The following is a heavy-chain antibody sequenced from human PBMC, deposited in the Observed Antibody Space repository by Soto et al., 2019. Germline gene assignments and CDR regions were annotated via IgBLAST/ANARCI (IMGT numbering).Heavy chain of an antibody. Sequence: ASVKVSCKASGYTFTSYGISWVRQAPGQGLEWMGWISTYNGNTNYAQKFQGSVTMTTDTSTSTAYMELRSLRSDDTAVYYCAKCGAKDSSGYQEVENDYWGQGTPVTVSS. CDR1: GYTFTSYG. CDR2: ISTYNGNT. J-gene: IGHJ4*02. CDR3: AKCGAKDSSGYQEVENDY. D-gene: IGHD3-22*01. V-gene: IGHV1-18*01.